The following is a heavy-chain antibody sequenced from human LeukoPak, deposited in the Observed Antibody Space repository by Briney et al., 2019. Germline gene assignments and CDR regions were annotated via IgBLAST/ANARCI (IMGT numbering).Heavy chain of an antibody. CDR3: ARQVYYYESTGYYPLYFFDY. D-gene: IGHD3-22*01. CDR1: GGSIRSPYYY. V-gene: IGHV4-39*07. Sequence: SETLSLTCAVSGGSIRSPYYYWGWIRQPPGKGLEWIGNVYYSGTTYYNPSLKSRVTISVDTSKNQFSLQLGSVTAADTAVYYCARQVYYYESTGYYPLYFFDYWGQGTLVTVSS. CDR2: VYYSGTT. J-gene: IGHJ4*02.